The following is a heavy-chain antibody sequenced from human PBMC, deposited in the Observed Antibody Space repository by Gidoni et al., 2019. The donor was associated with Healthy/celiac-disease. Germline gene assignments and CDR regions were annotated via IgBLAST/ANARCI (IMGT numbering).Heavy chain of an antibody. CDR2: ISSSSSTI. V-gene: IGHV3-48*02. Sequence: EVQLVESGGGLVQPGGSLLLSCAASGFTFSSYSMHLVRPAPGKGLEWFLYISSSSSTIYYADSVKGRFTISRDNAKNSLYLQMNSLRDEDTAVYYCARDPPPYCSSTSCYKGGRYGMDVWGQGTTVTVSS. D-gene: IGHD2-2*02. CDR1: GFTFSSYS. CDR3: ARDPPPYCSSTSCYKGGRYGMDV. J-gene: IGHJ6*02.